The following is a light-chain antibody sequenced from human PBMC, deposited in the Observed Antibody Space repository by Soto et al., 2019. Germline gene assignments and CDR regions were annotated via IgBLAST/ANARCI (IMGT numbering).Light chain of an antibody. CDR2: GAS. CDR3: QQYGSSPLT. Sequence: EVVMTQSPATVSVSPGVRATLSCRASQTVRNNYLAWYQQKPGQAPRLLISGASSRATGIPDRFSGSGSGTDFTLTIRRLEPEDFAVYYCQQYGSSPLTFGGGTKVDIK. V-gene: IGKV3-20*01. CDR1: QTVRNNY. J-gene: IGKJ4*01.